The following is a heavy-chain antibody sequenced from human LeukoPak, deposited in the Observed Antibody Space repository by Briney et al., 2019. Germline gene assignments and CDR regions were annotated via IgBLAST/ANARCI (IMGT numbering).Heavy chain of an antibody. CDR3: ATTTIRLGY. CDR1: GGSFSGYY. J-gene: IGHJ4*02. CDR2: INHSGST. Sequence: PSETLSLTCAVYGGSFSGYYWSWIRQPPGKGLEWIGEINHSGSTNYNPSLTSRVTISVDTSKNQFSLKLSSVTAADTAVYYCATTTIRLGYWGQGTLVTVSS. V-gene: IGHV4-34*01. D-gene: IGHD1-26*01.